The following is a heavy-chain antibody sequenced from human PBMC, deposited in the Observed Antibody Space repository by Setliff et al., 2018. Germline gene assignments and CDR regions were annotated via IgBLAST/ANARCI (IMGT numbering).Heavy chain of an antibody. J-gene: IGHJ4*02. CDR2: IYTSGST. V-gene: IGHV4-4*08. CDR3: ATNPYQLLNFDY. Sequence: PSETLSLTCTVSGGSISSHYWSWIQQPPGKGLEWIGHIYTSGSTNYNPSLKSRVTISVDTSKNQFSLKLSSVTAADTAVYYCATNPYQLLNFDYWGQGTLVTVSS. CDR1: GGSISSHY. D-gene: IGHD2-2*01.